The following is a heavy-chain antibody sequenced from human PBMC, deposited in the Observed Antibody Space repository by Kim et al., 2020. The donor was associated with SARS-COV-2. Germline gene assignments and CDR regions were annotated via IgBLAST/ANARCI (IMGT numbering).Heavy chain of an antibody. D-gene: IGHD3-10*01. V-gene: IGHV3-49*02. Sequence: TTEYAASVKGRCTISRNDSKSIAYLQMNSLKTEDTAVYYCTSGVGYFDYWGQGTLVTVSS. CDR2: TT. J-gene: IGHJ4*02. CDR3: TSGVGYFDY.